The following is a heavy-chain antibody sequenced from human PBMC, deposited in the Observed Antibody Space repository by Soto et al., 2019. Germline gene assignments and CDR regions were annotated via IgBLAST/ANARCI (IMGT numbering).Heavy chain of an antibody. D-gene: IGHD3-16*02. CDR2: INHSGST. CDR1: GGSFSGYY. J-gene: IGHJ4*02. CDR3: ARGKLSDYVWGSYRYHFDY. V-gene: IGHV4-34*01. Sequence: SETLSLTCAVYGGSFSGYYWVWIRQPPGKGLEWIGEINHSGSTNYNPSLKSRVTISVDTSKNQFSLKLSSVTAADTAAYYCARGKLSDYVWGSYRYHFDYWGQGTVVTVSS.